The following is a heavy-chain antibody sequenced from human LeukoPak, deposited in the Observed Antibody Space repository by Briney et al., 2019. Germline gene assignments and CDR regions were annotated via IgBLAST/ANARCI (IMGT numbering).Heavy chain of an antibody. J-gene: IGHJ4*02. Sequence: GGSLRLSCAASGFTFSSYGMHWVRQAPGKGLEWVAFIRYDGSNKYYADSVKGRFTIARDNAKNSLYLQMTSLRAEDTAVYYCARGPYSSGWYVYFDYWGQGTLVTVSS. D-gene: IGHD6-19*01. V-gene: IGHV3-30*02. CDR1: GFTFSSYG. CDR3: ARGPYSSGWYVYFDY. CDR2: IRYDGSNK.